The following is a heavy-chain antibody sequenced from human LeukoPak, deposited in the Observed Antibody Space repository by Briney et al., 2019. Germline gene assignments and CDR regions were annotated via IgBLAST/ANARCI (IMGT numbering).Heavy chain of an antibody. V-gene: IGHV5-51*01. CDR2: IYPGDSDT. D-gene: IGHD5-24*01. CDR3: ATSRIMATISPFDY. J-gene: IGHJ4*02. Sequence: GESLKISCKGSGYSFTSYWIGWVRQMPGKGLEWMGIIYPGDSDTRYSPSFQGQVTFSADNSIGTAYLQWSSLKASDTPMYYCATSRIMATISPFDYWGQGTLVTVSS. CDR1: GYSFTSYW.